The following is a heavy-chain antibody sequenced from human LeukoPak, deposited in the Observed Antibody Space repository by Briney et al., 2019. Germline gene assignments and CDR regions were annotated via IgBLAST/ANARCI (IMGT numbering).Heavy chain of an antibody. CDR2: VYYTGNT. CDR1: GDSISYHNYY. CDR3: ARLRAMAGHRGDFDF. J-gene: IGHJ3*01. Sequence: PSETLSLTCAVSGDSISYHNYYWDWIRQPPGKGLEWIGTVYYTGNTYYNPSLKSRVAISVGTSKNQFSLQLTSMTAADTAVYYCARLRAMAGHRGDFDFWGRGTMVTVSS. V-gene: IGHV4-39*01. D-gene: IGHD6-19*01.